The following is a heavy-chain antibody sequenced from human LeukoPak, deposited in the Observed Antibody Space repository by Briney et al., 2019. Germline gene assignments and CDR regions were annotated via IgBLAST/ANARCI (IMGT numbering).Heavy chain of an antibody. J-gene: IGHJ5*02. CDR2: IYYSGST. Sequence: PSETLSLTCTVSGGSISSYYWICRRQPPGKGLEWIGYIYYSGSTNYNPSLKSRVTISVDTSKNQFSLKLSSVTAADTAVYYCARSIAAAGTTVDWFDPWGQGTLVTVSS. CDR1: GGSISSYY. CDR3: ARSIAAAGTTVDWFDP. D-gene: IGHD6-13*01. V-gene: IGHV4-59*01.